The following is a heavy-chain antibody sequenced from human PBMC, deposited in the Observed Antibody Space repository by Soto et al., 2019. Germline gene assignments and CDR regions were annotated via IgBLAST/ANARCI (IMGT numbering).Heavy chain of an antibody. Sequence: QVQLVESGGGVVQPGRSLRLSCAASGFTFSSYAMHWVRQAPGKGLEWVAVISYDGSNKYYADSVKGRFTISRDNSKNTLYLQMNCLRAEATAVYYCASSRNGWSYGALDYWGQGTLVNVSS. V-gene: IGHV3-30-3*01. CDR3: ASSRNGWSYGALDY. CDR1: GFTFSSYA. D-gene: IGHD4-17*01. J-gene: IGHJ4*02. CDR2: ISYDGSNK.